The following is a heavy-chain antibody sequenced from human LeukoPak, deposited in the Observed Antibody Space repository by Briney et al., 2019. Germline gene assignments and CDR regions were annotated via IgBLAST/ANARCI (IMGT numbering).Heavy chain of an antibody. CDR3: AKDIVATFPYYYYGMDV. CDR1: GFTFSSYA. Sequence: PGGSLRLSCAASGFTFSSYAMSWVRQAPGKGLQWVSAISGSGGNTYYADSVKGRFTISRDNSKNTLYLQMNSLRAEDTAVYYCAKDIVATFPYYYYGMDVWGQGTTVTVSS. J-gene: IGHJ6*02. CDR2: ISGSGGNT. D-gene: IGHD5-12*01. V-gene: IGHV3-23*01.